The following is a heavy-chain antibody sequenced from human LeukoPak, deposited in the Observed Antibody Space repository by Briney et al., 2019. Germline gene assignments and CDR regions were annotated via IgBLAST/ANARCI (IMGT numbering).Heavy chain of an antibody. CDR1: GFTFSNYV. J-gene: IGHJ4*02. CDR3: AKGGRVLRFLEWLLSPFDY. D-gene: IGHD3-3*01. V-gene: IGHV3-33*06. Sequence: GRSLRLSCAASGFTFSNYVMHWVRQAPGKGLEWVALIWYDGSNKYYADSVKGRFTISRDNSKNTLYLQMNSLRAEDTAVYYCAKGGRVLRFLEWLLSPFDYWGQGTLVTVSS. CDR2: IWYDGSNK.